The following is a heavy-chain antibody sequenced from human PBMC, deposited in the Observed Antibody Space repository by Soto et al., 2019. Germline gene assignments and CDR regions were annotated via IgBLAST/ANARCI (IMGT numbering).Heavy chain of an antibody. J-gene: IGHJ4*02. CDR2: IYALGNT. D-gene: IGHD3-22*01. V-gene: IGHV4-39*01. CDR3: ARQIYDSSGYYYAD. Sequence: PSETLSLTSTDYGGSISSSSYYWGWIRQPPGQGLEWLGTIYALGNTYYNPSLKSRVTISVDKSKSQLCLMLSSVTAQYSVVYYCARQIYDSSGYYYADWGQGTLVTVSS. CDR1: GGSISSSSYY.